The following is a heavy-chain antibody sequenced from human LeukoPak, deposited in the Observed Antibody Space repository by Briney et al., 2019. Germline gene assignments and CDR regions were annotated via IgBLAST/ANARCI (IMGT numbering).Heavy chain of an antibody. CDR1: GFTFSSYS. J-gene: IGHJ5*02. CDR3: AKDAYYYDSSGYYTP. Sequence: PGGSLRLSCAASGFTFSSYSMNWVRQAPGKGLEWVSSISSSSSYIYYADSVKGRFTISRDDAKNSLYLQMNSLRAEDTAVYYCAKDAYYYDSSGYYTPWGQGTLVTVSS. V-gene: IGHV3-21*04. D-gene: IGHD3-22*01. CDR2: ISSSSSYI.